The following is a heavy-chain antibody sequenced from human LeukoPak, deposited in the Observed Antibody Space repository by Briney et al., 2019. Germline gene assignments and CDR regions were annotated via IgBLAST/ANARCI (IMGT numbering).Heavy chain of an antibody. CDR3: AKGGYYYGSGSYPDY. CDR1: GFTFDDYA. CDR2: ISWNSGSI. D-gene: IGHD3-10*01. Sequence: HPGRSLRLSCAASGFTFDDYAMHWVRQALGKGLEWVSGISWNSGSIGYADSVKGRFTISRDNAKNSLYLQMNSLRAEDTALYYCAKGGYYYGSGSYPDYWGQGTLVTVSS. V-gene: IGHV3-9*01. J-gene: IGHJ4*02.